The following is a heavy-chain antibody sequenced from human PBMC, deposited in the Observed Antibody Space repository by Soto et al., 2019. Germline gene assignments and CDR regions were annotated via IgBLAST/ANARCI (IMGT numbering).Heavy chain of an antibody. CDR3: ARGLGYCSGGSCETNYYYYGMDV. J-gene: IGHJ6*02. CDR2: IIPIFGTA. D-gene: IGHD2-15*01. Sequence: SVKVSCKVSGYTFTGYYMHWVRQAPGQGLEWMGWIIPIFGTANYAQKFQGRVTITADESTSTAYMELSSLRYEDTAVYYCARGLGYCSGGSCETNYYYYGMDVWGQGTTVTVSS. CDR1: GYTFTGYY. V-gene: IGHV1-69*13.